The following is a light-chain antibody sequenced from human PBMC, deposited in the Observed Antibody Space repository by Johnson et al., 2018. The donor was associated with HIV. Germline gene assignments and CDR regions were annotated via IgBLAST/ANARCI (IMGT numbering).Light chain of an antibody. CDR1: SSNIGNNY. CDR2: ENN. Sequence: QSVLTQPPSVSAAPGQKVTISCSGSSSNIGNNYVSWYQQLPGTAPKLHIYENNKRPSGIPDRFSGSKSGTSATLGITGLQTGDEADYYCGTWDSSLRGVFGTGTKVTVL. CDR3: GTWDSSLRGV. V-gene: IGLV1-51*02. J-gene: IGLJ1*01.